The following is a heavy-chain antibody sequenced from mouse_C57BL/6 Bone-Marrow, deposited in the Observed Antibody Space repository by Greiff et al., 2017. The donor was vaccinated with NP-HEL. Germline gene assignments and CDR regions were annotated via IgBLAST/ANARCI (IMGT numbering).Heavy chain of an antibody. CDR1: GYTFTDYE. D-gene: IGHD1-1*01. CDR3: TRYYYGSPYYFDY. CDR2: IDPETGST. Sequence: VQLQQSGAELVRPGASVTLSCKASGYTFTDYEMHWVKQTPVHGLEWIGAIDPETGSTAYNQKFKGKAILTADKSSSTAYMELRSLTSEDSAVYYCTRYYYGSPYYFDYWGQGTTLTVSS. V-gene: IGHV1-15*01. J-gene: IGHJ2*01.